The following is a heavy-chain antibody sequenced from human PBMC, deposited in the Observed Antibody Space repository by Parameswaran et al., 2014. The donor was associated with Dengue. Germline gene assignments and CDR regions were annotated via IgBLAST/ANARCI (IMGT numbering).Heavy chain of an antibody. V-gene: IGHV7-4-1*02. D-gene: IGHD3-3*01. CDR2: INTNTGNP. CDR3: ARVRGFDFWSGYLRYYYYYMDV. J-gene: IGHJ6*03. Sequence: WVRQAPGQGLEWMGWINTNTGNPTYAQGFTGRFVFSLDTSVSTAYLQISSLKAEDTAVYYCARVRGFDFWSGYLRYYYYYMDVWGKG.